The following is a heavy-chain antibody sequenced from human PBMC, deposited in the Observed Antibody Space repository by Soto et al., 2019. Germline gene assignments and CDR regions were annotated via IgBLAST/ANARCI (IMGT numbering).Heavy chain of an antibody. CDR3: PFNH. CDR1: GFIFSNYY. D-gene: IGHD6-19*01. V-gene: IGHV3-11*01. J-gene: IGHJ4*02. CDR2: ISSRDLSI. Sequence: GGSLRLSCTASGFIFSNYYMSWIRQAPGKGLEWVSSISSRDLSIYYADSVKGRFTIFRDNAKNSLFLHMSDLRGGALDGTSPPFNHWGQGTLVTVSS.